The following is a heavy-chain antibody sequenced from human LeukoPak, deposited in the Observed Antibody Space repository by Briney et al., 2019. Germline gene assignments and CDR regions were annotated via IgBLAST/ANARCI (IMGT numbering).Heavy chain of an antibody. J-gene: IGHJ4*02. CDR3: ARVLSEYGDYSFDY. Sequence: ASVKVSCKASGYTFTGYYMHWVRQAPGQGLEWMGWINPNSGGTNYAQKFQGRVTMTRDTSISTAYMELSRLRSDDTAVYYCARVLSEYGDYSFDYWGQGTLVTVSS. CDR2: INPNSGGT. D-gene: IGHD4-17*01. CDR1: GYTFTGYY. V-gene: IGHV1-2*02.